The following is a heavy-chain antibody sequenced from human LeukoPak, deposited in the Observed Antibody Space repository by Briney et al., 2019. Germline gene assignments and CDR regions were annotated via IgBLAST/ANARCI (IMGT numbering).Heavy chain of an antibody. J-gene: IGHJ4*02. V-gene: IGHV3-49*04. D-gene: IGHD3-10*01. CDR3: TRESAPMVDIFDY. CDR2: IRSKAYGGTT. Sequence: HAGGSLRLSCTASGFTFGDYAMSWVRQAPGKGLEWVGFIRSKAYGGTTEYAASVKGRFTISRDDSKSIAYLQMNSLKTEDTAVYYCTRESAPMVDIFDYWGQGTLVTVSS. CDR1: GFTFGDYA.